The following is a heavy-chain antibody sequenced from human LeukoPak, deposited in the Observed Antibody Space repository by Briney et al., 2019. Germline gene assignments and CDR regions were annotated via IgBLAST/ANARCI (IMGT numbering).Heavy chain of an antibody. CDR2: IIPIFSTA. V-gene: IGHV1-69*06. CDR1: GGTFSSYA. Sequence: ASVKVSCKASGGTFSSYAISWVRQAPGQGLEWMGGIIPIFSTANYAQKFQGRVTITADKSTSTAYMELSSLRSEDTAVYYCASPGGYSYGSDFDYWGQGTLVTVSS. CDR3: ASPGGYSYGSDFDY. J-gene: IGHJ4*02. D-gene: IGHD5-18*01.